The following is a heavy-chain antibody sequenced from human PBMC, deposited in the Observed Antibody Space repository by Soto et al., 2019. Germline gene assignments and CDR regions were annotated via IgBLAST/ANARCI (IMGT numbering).Heavy chain of an antibody. J-gene: IGHJ3*02. CDR1: GFTVSSNY. V-gene: IGHV3-53*04. CDR2: IYSGGST. CDR3: ARDVPHVDGDYAWRAFDI. D-gene: IGHD4-17*01. Sequence: EVQLVESGGGLVQPGGSLRLYCAASGFTVSSNYMSWVRQAPGKGLEWVSVIYSGGSTYYADSVKGRFTISRHNSKNTLYLQMNSLRAEDTAVYYCARDVPHVDGDYAWRAFDIWGQGTMVTVSS.